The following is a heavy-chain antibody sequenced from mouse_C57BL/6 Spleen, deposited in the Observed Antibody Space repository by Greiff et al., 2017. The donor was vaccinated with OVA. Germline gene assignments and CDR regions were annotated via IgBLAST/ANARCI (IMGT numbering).Heavy chain of an antibody. J-gene: IGHJ3*01. CDR1: GFSLSTFGMG. CDR2: IWWDDDK. V-gene: IGHV8-8*01. D-gene: IGHD2-1*01. CDR3: ARIRDYGNPWFAY. Sequence: QVTLKVSGPGILQPSQTLSLTCSFSGFSLSTFGMGVGWIRQPSGKGLVWLAHIWWDDDKYYNPALKSRLTISKDTSKNQVCLKIANVDTAATATYYCARIRDYGNPWFAYWGQGTLVTVSA.